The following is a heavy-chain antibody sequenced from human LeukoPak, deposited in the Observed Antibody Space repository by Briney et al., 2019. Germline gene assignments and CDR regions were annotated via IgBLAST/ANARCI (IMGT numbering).Heavy chain of an antibody. Sequence: GGSLRLSCAASGFTFSIYSMNWVRQVPGKGLEWVSYISSSSTTIYYADSVKGRFTISRDDAKNSLYLQMNSLRAEDTAGYFWARTPSVSAGHWFDPWGQGTLVTVSS. D-gene: IGHD5/OR15-5a*01. J-gene: IGHJ5*02. CDR2: ISSSSTTI. CDR1: GFTFSIYS. CDR3: ARTPSVSAGHWFDP. V-gene: IGHV3-48*01.